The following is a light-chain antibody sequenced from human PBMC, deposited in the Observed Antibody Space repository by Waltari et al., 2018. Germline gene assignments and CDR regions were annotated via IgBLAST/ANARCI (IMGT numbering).Light chain of an antibody. CDR3: QQSNSFPLT. J-gene: IGKJ4*01. V-gene: IGKV1-12*01. Sequence: DIQMTQSPSSVSASVGDRVTITCRASQGISGWLAWYQQKPGQAPKLLIYAPSNLQSGVPSRFRGSGSGTDFTLTVSSLQPEDFAIYYCQQSNSFPLTFGGGTKVEIK. CDR2: APS. CDR1: QGISGW.